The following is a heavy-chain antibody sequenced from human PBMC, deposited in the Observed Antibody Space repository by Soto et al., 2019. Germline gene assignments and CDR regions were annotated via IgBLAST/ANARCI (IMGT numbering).Heavy chain of an antibody. J-gene: IGHJ6*02. Sequence: SGPTLVNPTQTLTLTYTFSGFSLSTSGMCVSWIRQPPGKALEWLALIDWDDDKYYSTSLKTRLTISKDTSKNQVVLTMTNMDPVDTATYYCARTMYNWNSAYAMHVWGQGTTVTVSS. V-gene: IGHV2-70*01. D-gene: IGHD1-7*01. CDR3: ARTMYNWNSAYAMHV. CDR1: GFSLSTSGMC. CDR2: IDWDDDK.